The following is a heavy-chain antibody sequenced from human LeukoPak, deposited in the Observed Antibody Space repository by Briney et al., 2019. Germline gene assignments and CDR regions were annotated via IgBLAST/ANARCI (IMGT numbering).Heavy chain of an antibody. CDR2: IYYSGST. J-gene: IGHJ4*02. CDR1: GGSISSYY. D-gene: IGHD5-24*01. Sequence: SETLSPTCTVSGGSISSYYWSWIRQPPGKGLELIGYIYYSGSTNYNPSLKSRVTISVDTSKNQFSLKLSSVTAADTAVYYCVRSVEMAAMPFDYWGQGTLVTVSS. V-gene: IGHV4-59*01. CDR3: VRSVEMAAMPFDY.